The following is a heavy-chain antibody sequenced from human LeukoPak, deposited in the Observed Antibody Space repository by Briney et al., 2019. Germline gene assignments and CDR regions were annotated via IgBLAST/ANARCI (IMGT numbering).Heavy chain of an antibody. D-gene: IGHD5-12*01. Sequence: SVKVSCKASGGTFSSYAISGVRQAPGQGLEWMGRIIPIFGTANYAQKFQGRVTITTDESTSTAYMELSSLRSEDTAVYYCARGLGGYSGYDPPGYWGQGTLVTVSS. V-gene: IGHV1-69*05. CDR1: GGTFSSYA. J-gene: IGHJ4*02. CDR2: IIPIFGTA. CDR3: ARGLGGYSGYDPPGY.